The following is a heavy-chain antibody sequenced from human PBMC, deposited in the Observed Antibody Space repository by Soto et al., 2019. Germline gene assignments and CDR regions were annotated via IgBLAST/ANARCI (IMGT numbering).Heavy chain of an antibody. D-gene: IGHD6-19*01. J-gene: IGHJ4*02. CDR1: GFTFSSYS. CDR2: ISSSGSYI. Sequence: GSLRLSCAASGFTFSSYSMNWVRQAPGKGLEWVSSISSSGSYIYYADSVKGRFTISRDNAKNSLYLQMNSLRAEDTAVYYCARDLIAVAGTPPFDYWGQGTLVTVSS. V-gene: IGHV3-21*01. CDR3: ARDLIAVAGTPPFDY.